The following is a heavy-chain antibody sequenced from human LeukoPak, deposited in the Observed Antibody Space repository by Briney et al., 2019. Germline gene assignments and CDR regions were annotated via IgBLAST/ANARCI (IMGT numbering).Heavy chain of an antibody. J-gene: IGHJ4*02. V-gene: IGHV4-59*01. CDR1: GGSISSYY. Sequence: SETLSLTCTVSGGSISSYYWSWIRQPPGKGLEWIGHIPYSGSTNYNPSLKSRVTISVDTSKNQFSLKLSSVTAADTAVYYCARAPYSSSWYYFDYWGQGTLVTVSS. CDR3: ARAPYSSSWYYFDY. CDR2: IPYSGST. D-gene: IGHD6-13*01.